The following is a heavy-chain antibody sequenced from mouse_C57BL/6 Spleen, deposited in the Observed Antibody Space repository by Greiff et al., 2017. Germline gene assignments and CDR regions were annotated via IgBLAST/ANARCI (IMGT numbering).Heavy chain of an antibody. V-gene: IGHV1-81*01. D-gene: IGHD4-1*01. CDR1: GYTFTSYG. Sequence: VQLQQSGAELARPGASVKLSCKASGYTFTSYGISWVKQRPGQGLEWIGEIYPRSGNTYYNEKFKGKATLTADKSSSTAYMELRSLTSEDSAVYFCARGGLGRGEWYFDVWGTGTTGTVSS. CDR2: IYPRSGNT. J-gene: IGHJ1*03. CDR3: ARGGLGRGEWYFDV.